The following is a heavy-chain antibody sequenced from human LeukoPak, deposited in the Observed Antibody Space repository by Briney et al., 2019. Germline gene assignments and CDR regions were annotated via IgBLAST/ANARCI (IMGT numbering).Heavy chain of an antibody. CDR1: GFTFSSYE. J-gene: IGHJ4*02. CDR3: ARRFDH. Sequence: GRSLRLSCAASGFTFSSYEMNWVRQAPGKGLEWVSYITGSGDTIYYADSVKGRFTISRDTAKNSLYLQMNSLRAEDTAVYYCARRFDHWGQGTLVTVSS. V-gene: IGHV3-48*03. CDR2: ITGSGDTI.